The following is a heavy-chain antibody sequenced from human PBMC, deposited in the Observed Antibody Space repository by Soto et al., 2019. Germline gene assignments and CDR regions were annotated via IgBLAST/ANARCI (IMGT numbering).Heavy chain of an antibody. CDR1: GFTFSDYY. CDR2: ISSSGSTI. J-gene: IGHJ4*02. CDR3: ARVSTGGYDFSLDDY. V-gene: IGHV3-11*01. D-gene: IGHD5-12*01. Sequence: GGSLRLSCAASGFTFSDYYMSWIRQAPGKGLEWVSYISSSGSTIYYADSVKGRFTISRDNAKNSLYLQMNSLRAEDTAVYYCARVSTGGYDFSLDDYWGQGTLVTVSS.